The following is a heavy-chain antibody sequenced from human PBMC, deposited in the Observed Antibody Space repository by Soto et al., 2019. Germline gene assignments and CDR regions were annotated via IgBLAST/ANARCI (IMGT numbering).Heavy chain of an antibody. CDR3: TTSPHRASERVFV. J-gene: IGHJ6*02. CDR2: IKQEGTEK. CDR1: CLTFSSCP. Sequence: PWGSLRLPCATACLTFSSCPMSSVRRTAGKGLEFVANIKQEGTEKYYVDSVSGRLTVSRDNAKSSLYLQMNSLRVEDTSVYYCTTSPHRASERVFVWAQGTTVTVSS. V-gene: IGHV3-7*01. D-gene: IGHD1-26*01.